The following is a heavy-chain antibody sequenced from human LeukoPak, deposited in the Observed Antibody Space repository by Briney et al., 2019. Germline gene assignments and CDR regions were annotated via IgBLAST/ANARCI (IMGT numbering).Heavy chain of an antibody. J-gene: IGHJ6*02. Sequence: GGSLRLSCAASGFTFSHNWMSWVRQAPGKGLEWVANLKHDGSEKYYVDSVKGRFTISRDNLKNTVYLQMHRLRVEDTAVYYCAMWPPLLWFGAAGSKGMDVWGQGTTVTVSS. D-gene: IGHD3-10*01. V-gene: IGHV3-7*05. CDR3: AMWPPLLWFGAAGSKGMDV. CDR1: GFTFSHNW. CDR2: LKHDGSEK.